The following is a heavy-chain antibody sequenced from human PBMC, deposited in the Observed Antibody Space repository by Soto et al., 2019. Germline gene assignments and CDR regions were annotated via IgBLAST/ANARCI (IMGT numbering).Heavy chain of an antibody. Sequence: GGSLRLSCAASGFTFSSYGMHWVRQAPGKGLEWVAVISYDGSNKYYADSVKGRFTISRDNSKNTLYLQMNSLRAEDTAVYYCAKDMLIGKLVPIDYWGQGTLVTVSS. CDR3: AKDMLIGKLVPIDY. J-gene: IGHJ4*02. V-gene: IGHV3-30*18. D-gene: IGHD3-16*01. CDR2: ISYDGSNK. CDR1: GFTFSSYG.